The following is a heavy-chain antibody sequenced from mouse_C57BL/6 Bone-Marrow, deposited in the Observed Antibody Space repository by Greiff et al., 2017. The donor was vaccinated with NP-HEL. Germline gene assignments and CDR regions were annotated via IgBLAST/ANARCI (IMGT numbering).Heavy chain of an antibody. Sequence: EVQLQQSGPELVKPGASVKISCKASGYTFTDYYMNWVKQSHGKSLEWIGDINPNNGGTSYNQKFKGKATLTVDKSSSTAYMELRSLTSEDSAVYYGARDYGSSYIYWGQGTTLTVSS. CDR3: ARDYGSSYIY. D-gene: IGHD1-1*01. CDR2: INPNNGGT. V-gene: IGHV1-26*01. J-gene: IGHJ2*01. CDR1: GYTFTDYY.